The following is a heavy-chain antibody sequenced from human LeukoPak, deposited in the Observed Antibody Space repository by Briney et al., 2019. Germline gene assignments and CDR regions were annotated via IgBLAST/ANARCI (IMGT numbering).Heavy chain of an antibody. CDR1: GFTFSNYG. D-gene: IGHD4-23*01. CDR3: ARRDGDNDRGFDY. J-gene: IGHJ4*02. V-gene: IGHV3-33*01. CDR2: IWYDGSKK. Sequence: RGSLRLSCAASGFTFSNYGMHWVRQAPGKRLEWVAVIWYDGSKKYYVDSVKGRFTISRDNSKNTLYLQMNSLRAEDTAVYYCARRDGDNDRGFDYWGQGTQVTVSS.